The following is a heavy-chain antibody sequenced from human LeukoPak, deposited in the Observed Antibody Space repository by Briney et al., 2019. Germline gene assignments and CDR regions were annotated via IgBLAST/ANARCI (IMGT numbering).Heavy chain of an antibody. V-gene: IGHV6-1*01. CDR3: VRDFNWAFDY. CDR1: GDSVSSKSVS. D-gene: IGHD7-27*01. CDR2: TRYRSTWNT. Sequence: SQTLSLPCAISGDSVSSKSVSWNWVRQSPSRGLEYLGRTRYRSTWNTFYSLSVQGRITINADTSRNQVSLRLNSVTPEDTALYYCVRDFNWAFDYWGQGTLVTVSS. J-gene: IGHJ4*02.